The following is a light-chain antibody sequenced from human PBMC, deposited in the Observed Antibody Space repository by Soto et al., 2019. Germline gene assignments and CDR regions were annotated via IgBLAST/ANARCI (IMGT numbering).Light chain of an antibody. J-gene: IGKJ1*01. Sequence: DIQMTQSPSSLSASVGDRVTITCRASQSISSYLNWYQQKPGKAPKLLIYAASSLQSGVPSRFSGSGSGTXXXXTXXXLQPEDFATYYCQQSYSTLQTFGQGTKVEIK. CDR3: QQSYSTLQT. CDR2: AAS. V-gene: IGKV1-39*01. CDR1: QSISSY.